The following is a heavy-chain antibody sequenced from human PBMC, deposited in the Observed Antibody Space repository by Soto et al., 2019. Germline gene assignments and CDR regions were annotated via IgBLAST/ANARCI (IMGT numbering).Heavy chain of an antibody. Sequence: SETLSLTCAVSGGSTSSSNWWSWVRQPPGKGLEWIGEIYHSGSTNYNPSLKSRVTISVDKSKNQFSLKLSSVTAADTAVYYCARERPDGARLDPWGQGTLVTVSS. J-gene: IGHJ5*02. CDR1: GGSTSSSNW. CDR3: ARERPDGARLDP. V-gene: IGHV4-4*02. D-gene: IGHD6-6*01. CDR2: IYHSGST.